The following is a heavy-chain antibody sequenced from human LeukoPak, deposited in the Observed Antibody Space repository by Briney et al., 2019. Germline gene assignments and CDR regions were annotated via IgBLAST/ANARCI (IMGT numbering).Heavy chain of an antibody. J-gene: IGHJ3*02. Sequence: KPSETLSLTCTVSGGSIISKSYYWGWVRQPPGKGLEWIGSIYHSESVYYNPSLKSRIAISMDTSNNQFSLNLNSLTAADTAVYYCARDRLSQGAFDIWGQGTVVTVSS. CDR3: ARDRLSQGAFDI. CDR1: GGSIISKSYY. CDR2: IYHSESV. V-gene: IGHV4-39*07.